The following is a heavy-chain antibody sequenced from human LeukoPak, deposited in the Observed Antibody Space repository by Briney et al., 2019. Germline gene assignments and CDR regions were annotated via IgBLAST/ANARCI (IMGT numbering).Heavy chain of an antibody. J-gene: IGHJ4*02. CDR1: GGSISSSSYY. CDR2: IYYSGST. V-gene: IGHV4-39*07. CDR3: AAFGPETRDGYNLGGGYYFDY. D-gene: IGHD5-24*01. Sequence: PSETLSLTCTVSGGSISSSSYYWGWIRQPPGKGLEWIGSIYYSGSTYYNPSLKSRVTISVDTSKNQFSLKLSSVTAADTAVYYCAAFGPETRDGYNLGGGYYFDYWGQGTLVTVSS.